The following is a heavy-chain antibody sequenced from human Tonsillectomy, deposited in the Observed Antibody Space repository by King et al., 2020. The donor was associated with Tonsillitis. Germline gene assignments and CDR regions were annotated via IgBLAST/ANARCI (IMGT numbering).Heavy chain of an antibody. CDR2: ISYDGSNK. V-gene: IGHV3-30*18. Sequence: VQLVESGGGVVQPGRSLRLSCAASGSTFSSYGMHWVRQAPGKGLEWVAVISYDGSNKYYADSVKGRFTISRDNSKNTLYRQMNSLRAEDTAVYYCAKDPDFNGNYYMDVWGKGTTVTVSS. CDR3: AKDPDFNGNYYMDV. J-gene: IGHJ6*03. CDR1: GSTFSSYG. D-gene: IGHD1-14*01.